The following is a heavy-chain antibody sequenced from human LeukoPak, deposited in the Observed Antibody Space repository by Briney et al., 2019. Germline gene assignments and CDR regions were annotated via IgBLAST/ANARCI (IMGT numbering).Heavy chain of an antibody. CDR2: ISPDGSSA. Sequence: GGSLRLSCGASGFTFSSYWMHWVRQAPGKGLVWVARISPDGSSALSADSVRGRFTISRDNADNTLYLQLNSLRAEDTAVYYCARVSFCPRCHFDYWGQGTLVTVSS. CDR1: GFTFSSYW. D-gene: IGHD2/OR15-2a*01. CDR3: ARVSFCPRCHFDY. V-gene: IGHV3-74*03. J-gene: IGHJ4*02.